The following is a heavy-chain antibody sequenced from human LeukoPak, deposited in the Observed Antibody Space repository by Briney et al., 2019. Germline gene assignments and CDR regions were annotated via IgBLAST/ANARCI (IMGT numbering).Heavy chain of an antibody. D-gene: IGHD3/OR15-3a*01. Sequence: SETLSLTCTVSGGSISSSNYYWGWIRQPPGKGLECIGSIYYSGSTYYNPSLKSRVTISVDTSKNQFSLNLSSVTAADTAVYYCARQEIGLRSFDPWGQGTLVTVSS. CDR1: GGSISSSNYY. J-gene: IGHJ5*02. CDR3: ARQEIGLRSFDP. V-gene: IGHV4-39*01. CDR2: IYYSGST.